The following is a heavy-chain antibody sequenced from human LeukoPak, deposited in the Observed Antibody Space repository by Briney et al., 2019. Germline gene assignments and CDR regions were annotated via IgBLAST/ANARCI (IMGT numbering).Heavy chain of an antibody. D-gene: IGHD3-16*01. CDR3: AGGFAGDDYVWGRTLFDY. V-gene: IGHV4-61*08. J-gene: IGHJ4*02. CDR1: GGSISSGGYY. Sequence: PSGTLSLTCTVSGGSISSGGYYWSWIRQPPGKGLEWIGYIYYSGSTNYNPSLKSRVTISVDTSKNQFSLKLSSVTAADTAVYYCAGGFAGDDYVWGRTLFDYWGQGTLVTVSS. CDR2: IYYSGST.